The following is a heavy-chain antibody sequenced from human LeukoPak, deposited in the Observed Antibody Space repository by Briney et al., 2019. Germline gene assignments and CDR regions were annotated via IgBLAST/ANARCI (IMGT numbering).Heavy chain of an antibody. D-gene: IGHD4-17*01. CDR3: ARDLVPPALDYGDPNYYYYGMDV. Sequence: GGSLRLSCAASGFTFSSYGMHWVRQAPGKGLEWVAVISYDGSNKYYADSVKGRFTISRDNSKNTLYLQMNSLRAEDTAVYYCARDLVPPALDYGDPNYYYYGMDVWGQGTTVTVSS. CDR2: ISYDGSNK. V-gene: IGHV3-30*03. J-gene: IGHJ6*02. CDR1: GFTFSSYG.